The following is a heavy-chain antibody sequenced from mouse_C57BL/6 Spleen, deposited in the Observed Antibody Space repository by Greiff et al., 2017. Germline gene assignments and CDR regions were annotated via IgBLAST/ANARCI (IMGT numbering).Heavy chain of an antibody. CDR1: GFSFNTYA. V-gene: IGHV10-1*01. J-gene: IGHJ4*01. Sequence: EVKLVESGGGLVQPKGSLKLSCAASGFSFNTYAMNWVRQAPGKGLEWVARIRSKSNNYATYYADSVKDRFTISRDDSESMLYLQMNNLKTEDTAMYYCVRHETVVGEDYWGQGTSVTVSS. CDR2: IRSKSNNYAT. D-gene: IGHD1-1*01. CDR3: VRHETVVGEDY.